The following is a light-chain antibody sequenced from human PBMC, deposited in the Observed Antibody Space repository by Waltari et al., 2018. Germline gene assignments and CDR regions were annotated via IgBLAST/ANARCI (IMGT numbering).Light chain of an antibody. CDR2: SND. J-gene: IGLJ3*02. V-gene: IGLV1-44*01. CDR3: AAWDDSLDGAWV. CDR1: DSNIGINT. Sequence: QSVLTQPPSASGTPGQRVTISCSGSDSNIGINTVNWYQQLPGTAPKLLIYSNDRRPSGVPARFSGSKSGTSASLAINGLQSEDESDYYCAAWDDSLDGAWVFGGGTKLTVL.